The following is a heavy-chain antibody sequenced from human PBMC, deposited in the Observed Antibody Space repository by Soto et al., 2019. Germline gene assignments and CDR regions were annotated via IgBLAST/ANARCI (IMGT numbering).Heavy chain of an antibody. J-gene: IGHJ4*02. CDR1: GFSLSSSGVG. CDR3: TGSLRREQCRGGNCYYFDY. CDR2: IFWDDDK. D-gene: IGHD2-15*01. Sequence: QITLKESGPTLVKPTQALALTCTFSGFSLSSSGVGVGWIRQPPGKALEWLALIFWDDDKRYRPSLRSRLTITKDTSNNEVVLTMTSMDPVDTATYFCTGSLRREQCRGGNCYYFDYWGQGTLVTVSS. V-gene: IGHV2-5*02.